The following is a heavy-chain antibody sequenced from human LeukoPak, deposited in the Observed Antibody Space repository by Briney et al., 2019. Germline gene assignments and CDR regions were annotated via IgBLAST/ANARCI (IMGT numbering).Heavy chain of an antibody. V-gene: IGHV1-18*01. CDR1: GYTFTSYG. J-gene: IGHJ5*02. CDR3: ARDDSVRDEAWWFNP. Sequence: ASVKVSCKASGYTFTSYGISWVRQAPGQGLEWMGWISAYNGNTNYAQKLQGRVTLTRDMSTSTDYLELSSLRSEDTAVYYCARDDSVRDEAWWFNPWGQGTLVTVSS. CDR2: ISAYNGNT. D-gene: IGHD5-24*01.